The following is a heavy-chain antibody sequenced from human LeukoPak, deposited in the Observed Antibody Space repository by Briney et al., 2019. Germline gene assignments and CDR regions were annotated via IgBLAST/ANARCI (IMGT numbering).Heavy chain of an antibody. CDR2: ISGSGGNT. Sequence: GGSLRLSCAASGFTFSSYAMSWVRQAPGKGLEWVSAISGSGGNTYYADSVKGRFTISRDNSKNTLYLQMNSLRAEDTAVYYCAKDQSSGWYGYFDYWGQGTLVTVSS. J-gene: IGHJ4*02. CDR1: GFTFSSYA. D-gene: IGHD6-19*01. CDR3: AKDQSSGWYGYFDY. V-gene: IGHV3-23*01.